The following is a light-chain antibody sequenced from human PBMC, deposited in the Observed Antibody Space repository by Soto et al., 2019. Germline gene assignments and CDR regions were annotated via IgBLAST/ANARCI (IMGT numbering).Light chain of an antibody. CDR2: GAT. Sequence: DIQMTQSPSSVSASVGDSVTIACQTSQTLKNSVNWYQHKPGAAPKLLISGATNLQSGVPPRFAGSGVGTDFTLTINDLQPDDVATYYCQQTYRHPRTFGQGTSV. CDR3: QQTYRHPRT. V-gene: IGKV1-39*01. J-gene: IGKJ1*01. CDR1: QTLKNS.